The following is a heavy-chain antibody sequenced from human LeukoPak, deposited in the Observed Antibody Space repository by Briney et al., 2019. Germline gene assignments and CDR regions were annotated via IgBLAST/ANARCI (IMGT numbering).Heavy chain of an antibody. J-gene: IGHJ6*03. CDR3: ATDFYSGSYYDRGYYYYMDV. V-gene: IGHV1-24*01. Sequence: ASVKVSCKVSGYTLTELSMHWVRQAPGKGLEWMGGFDPEDGETIHAQKFQGRVTMTEDTSTDTAYMELSSLRSEDTAVYYCATDFYSGSYYDRGYYYYMDVWGKGTTVTVSS. CDR2: FDPEDGET. CDR1: GYTLTELS. D-gene: IGHD1-26*01.